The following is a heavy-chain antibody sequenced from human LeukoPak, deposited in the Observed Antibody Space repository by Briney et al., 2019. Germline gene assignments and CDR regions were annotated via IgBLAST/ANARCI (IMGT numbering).Heavy chain of an antibody. Sequence: TGGSLRLSCASSGFIFSNYYMSWVRQAPGKGLEWISYITTSGSSTNYADSVKGRFTISRDNAKNSVVLQMNSLRTEDTAVYYCTRERRGSYHAFDYWGQGTLVTVSS. CDR2: ITTSGSST. V-gene: IGHV3-11*01. CDR3: TRERRGSYHAFDY. CDR1: GFIFSNYY. J-gene: IGHJ4*02. D-gene: IGHD3-16*02.